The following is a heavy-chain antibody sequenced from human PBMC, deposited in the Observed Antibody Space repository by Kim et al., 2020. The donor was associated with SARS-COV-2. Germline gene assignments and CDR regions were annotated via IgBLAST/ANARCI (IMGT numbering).Heavy chain of an antibody. J-gene: IGHJ6*02. D-gene: IGHD3-3*01. CDR3: AKVIPFDLRSAYDGHSHTPDFYYYTLGV. CDR2: ISSRSTTI. V-gene: IGHV3-11*01. Sequence: WGSLRLSCTASGFTFSDYYMSWIRRAPGKGLEWVSDISSRSTTIYYGDAVKGRFTISRDNARKSVHLQMNALRAEDTAVYYCAKVIPFDLRSAYDGHSHTPDFYYYTLGVWGQGTTLTVSS. CDR1: GFTFSDYY.